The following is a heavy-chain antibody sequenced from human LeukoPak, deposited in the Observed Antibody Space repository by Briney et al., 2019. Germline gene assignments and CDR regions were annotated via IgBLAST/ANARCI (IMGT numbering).Heavy chain of an antibody. CDR2: INHSGST. D-gene: IGHD3-10*01. CDR3: ARGKYYYGSGCYHKVPLAY. Sequence: SETQSLTCTVSGGSINSYYWSWNRQPPGKGLEWIGEINHSGSTNYNPSLKSRVTISVDTSKNQFSLKLSSVTAADTAVYYCARGKYYYGSGCYHKVPLAYWGGGTLVTVSS. J-gene: IGHJ4*02. CDR1: GGSINSYY. V-gene: IGHV4-34*01.